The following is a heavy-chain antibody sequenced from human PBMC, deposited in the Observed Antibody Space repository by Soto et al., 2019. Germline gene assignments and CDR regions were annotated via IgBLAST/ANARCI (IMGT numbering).Heavy chain of an antibody. V-gene: IGHV3-7*03. J-gene: IGHJ4*02. CDR2: INQDATRQ. D-gene: IGHD3-10*01. CDR1: GFSFSSYW. Sequence: GGSLRLSCAASGFSFSSYWMSWVRQASGRGLEWVANINQDATRQSYVDSVEGRFSISRDNAKNSVYLQMNNLRVDDTAVYYCARVGLFDGNKPITLEFWGQGTLVTVS. CDR3: ARVGLFDGNKPITLEF.